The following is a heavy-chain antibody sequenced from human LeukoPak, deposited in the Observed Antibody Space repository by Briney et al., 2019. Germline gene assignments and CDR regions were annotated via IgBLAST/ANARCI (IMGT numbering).Heavy chain of an antibody. CDR2: ISAHTANT. Sequence: SVKVPCKASGYTFTSYGISWVRQAPGQGLEWMGWISAHTANTNYAQKLQGRVTMTTDTSTSTAYMELRSVRSDDTAVYYCARGVKEQWLVVRYYYYYMDVWGKGTTVTLSS. V-gene: IGHV1-18*01. J-gene: IGHJ6*03. CDR3: ARGVKEQWLVVRYYYYYMDV. D-gene: IGHD6-19*01. CDR1: GYTFTSYG.